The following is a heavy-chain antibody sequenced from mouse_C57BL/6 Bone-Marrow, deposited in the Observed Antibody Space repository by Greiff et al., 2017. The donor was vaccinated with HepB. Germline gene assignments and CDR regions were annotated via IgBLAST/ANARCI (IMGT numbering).Heavy chain of an antibody. J-gene: IGHJ3*01. D-gene: IGHD2-1*01. Sequence: VQRVESGAELARPGASVKLSCKASGYTFTSYGISWVKQRTGQGLEWIGEIYPRSGNTYYNEKFKGKATLTADKSSSTAYMELRSLTSEDSAVYFCARPSTGWFAYWGQGTLVTVSA. CDR3: ARPSTGWFAY. V-gene: IGHV1-81*01. CDR2: IYPRSGNT. CDR1: GYTFTSYG.